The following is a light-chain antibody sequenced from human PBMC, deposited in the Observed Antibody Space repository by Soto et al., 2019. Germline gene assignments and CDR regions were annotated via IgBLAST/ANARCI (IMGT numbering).Light chain of an antibody. CDR1: EDVSSS. V-gene: IGKV3-11*01. Sequence: EIVMTQSPATLSLSPGERATLSCRASEDVSSSLAWYQQKPGQSPRLLIYDVSNRATGIPARFSGSGSGADSTLTISSLEPDDFAVYYCQQRYNWPRTFGQGTKV. CDR3: QQRYNWPRT. J-gene: IGKJ1*01. CDR2: DVS.